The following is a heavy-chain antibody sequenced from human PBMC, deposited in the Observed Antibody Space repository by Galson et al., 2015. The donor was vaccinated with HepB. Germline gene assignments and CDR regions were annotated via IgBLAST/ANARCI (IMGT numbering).Heavy chain of an antibody. CDR2: IKQDGSEK. V-gene: IGHV3-7*03. J-gene: IGHJ6*02. D-gene: IGHD5/OR15-5a*01. CDR3: ARVESVHYYYAMDV. CDR1: GFTVSGYW. Sequence: SLRLSCAASGFTVSGYWMSWVRQAPGKGLKWVANIKQDGSEKYYVDSVKGRFTISRDNAKNSVFLQMDSLRADDTAVYYCARVESVHYYYAMDVWGQGTTVTVSS.